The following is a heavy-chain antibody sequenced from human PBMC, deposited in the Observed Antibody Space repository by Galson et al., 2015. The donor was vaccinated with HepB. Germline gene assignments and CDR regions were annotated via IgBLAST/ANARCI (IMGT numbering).Heavy chain of an antibody. CDR2: ISQDGSEK. CDR1: GFNFRNYV. CDR3: TKERYSIFGVTLVADSGMDV. J-gene: IGHJ6*02. D-gene: IGHD3-3*01. V-gene: IGHV3-30*18. Sequence: SLRLSCAASGFNFRNYVMNWVRQAPGKGLKWVAIISQDGSEKYYEDSVRGRFAISRDNSNNTLYLHMSSLRPGDTAMYYCTKERYSIFGVTLVADSGMDVWGQGTTVSVSS.